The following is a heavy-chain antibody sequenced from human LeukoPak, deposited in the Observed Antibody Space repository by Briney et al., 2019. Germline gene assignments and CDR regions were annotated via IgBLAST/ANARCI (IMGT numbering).Heavy chain of an antibody. CDR1: GGSFSGYY. CDR2: INHSGST. CDR3: ARESGLGNFDY. V-gene: IGHV4-34*01. J-gene: IGHJ4*02. D-gene: IGHD3/OR15-3a*01. Sequence: SETLSLTCAVYGGSFSGYYWSWIRQPPGKGLEWIGEINHSGSTNYNPSLKSRVTISVDTSKNQFSLKLSSVTAADTAVYYCARESGLGNFDYWGQGTLVTVSS.